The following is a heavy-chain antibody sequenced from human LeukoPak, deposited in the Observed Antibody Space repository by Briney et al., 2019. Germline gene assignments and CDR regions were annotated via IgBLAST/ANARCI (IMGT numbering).Heavy chain of an antibody. CDR3: AKPLGGSYLFDR. CDR2: IEVGGAIT. CDR1: GFTFSSYA. J-gene: IGHJ4*02. Sequence: GVSLRLSCAASGFTFSSYAMTWVRRAPGKGLEWVSTIEVGGAITHYAASVKGRFTISRDTSKKILYLQMDSLRPEDTAVYYCAKPLGGSYLFDRWGQGTLVTVSS. V-gene: IGHV3-23*01. D-gene: IGHD1-26*01.